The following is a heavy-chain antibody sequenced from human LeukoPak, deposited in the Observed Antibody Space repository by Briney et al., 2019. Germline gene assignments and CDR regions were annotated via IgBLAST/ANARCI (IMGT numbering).Heavy chain of an antibody. CDR2: INPSGGST. V-gene: IGHV1-46*01. CDR1: GYTFTSYY. J-gene: IGHJ4*02. D-gene: IGHD1-26*01. Sequence: GASVKVSCKASGYTFTSYYMHWARQAPGQGLEWMGIINPSGGSTSYAQKFQGRVTMTRDMSTSTVYMELSSLRSEDTAVYYCARGGLRGSYPYYFDYWGQGTLVTVSS. CDR3: ARGGLRGSYPYYFDY.